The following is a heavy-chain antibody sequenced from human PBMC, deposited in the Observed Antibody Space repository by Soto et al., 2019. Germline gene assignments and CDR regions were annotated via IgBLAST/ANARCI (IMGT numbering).Heavy chain of an antibody. V-gene: IGHV3-23*01. D-gene: IGHD5-12*01. CDR1: GFTFSSYA. J-gene: IGHJ4*02. Sequence: PGGSLRLSCAASGFTFSSYAMSWVRQAPGKGLEWVSAISGSGGSTYYADSVKGRFTISRDNSKNTLYLQMNSLRAEDTAAYYCASGLYSGYVGAHWGQGTLVTVSS. CDR2: ISGSGGST. CDR3: ASGLYSGYVGAH.